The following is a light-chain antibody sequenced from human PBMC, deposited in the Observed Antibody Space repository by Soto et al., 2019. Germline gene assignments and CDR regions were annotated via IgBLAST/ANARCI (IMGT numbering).Light chain of an antibody. CDR2: GAS. CDR1: QSVSSY. Sequence: EIVLTQSPGTLSLSPGERATLSCRASQSVSSYLAWYQQKPGQAPRLLMYGASSRATGIPDRFSGSGSGTDFTLTISRLEPEDFAVYYCQQYGRSPFTFGPGTKVDIK. V-gene: IGKV3-20*01. CDR3: QQYGRSPFT. J-gene: IGKJ3*01.